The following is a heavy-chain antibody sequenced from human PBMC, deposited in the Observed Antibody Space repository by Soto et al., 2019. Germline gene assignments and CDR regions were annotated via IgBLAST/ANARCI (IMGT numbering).Heavy chain of an antibody. CDR1: GYTFTNYW. CDR2: IYPGDSDT. V-gene: IGHV5-51*01. Sequence: PGESLKISCKGSGYTFTNYWIGWVRQTPGKGLEWMGIIYPGDSDTKYNPSFQGQVTISADKSITTTYLRWTSLKAPDTAIYYCAASIFYYGMDVWGQGTTVTVSS. CDR3: AASIFYYGMDV. J-gene: IGHJ6*02.